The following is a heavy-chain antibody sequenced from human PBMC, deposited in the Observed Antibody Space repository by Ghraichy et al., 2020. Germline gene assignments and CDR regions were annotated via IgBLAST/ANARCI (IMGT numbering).Heavy chain of an antibody. Sequence: LSLTCAVSGFTFTNYWMSWVRQAPGKGLEWVANIKKDGSEKYYVDSVKGRFTISRDNAKNSLYLQMNSLRVEDTAVYYCARGGKFYYDSSGSPRDFWGQGTLFTVSS. CDR1: GFTFTNYW. CDR2: IKKDGSEK. J-gene: IGHJ4*02. D-gene: IGHD3-22*01. CDR3: ARGGKFYYDSSGSPRDF. V-gene: IGHV3-7*03.